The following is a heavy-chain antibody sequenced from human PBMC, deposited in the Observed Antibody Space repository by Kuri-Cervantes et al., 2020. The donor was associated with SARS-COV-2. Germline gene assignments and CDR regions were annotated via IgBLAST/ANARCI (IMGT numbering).Heavy chain of an antibody. CDR2: IIPIFGTA. J-gene: IGHJ6*02. V-gene: IGHV1-69*01. CDR3: ARVEEYGDSYYHYYGMDV. Sequence: KVSCKASGGTFSSYAISWVRQAPGQGLEWMGGIIPIFGTANYAQKFQGRVTITADESTSTAYMELSSLRSEDTAVYYCARVEEYGDSYYHYYGMDVWGQGTTVTVSS. D-gene: IGHD4-17*01. CDR1: GGTFSSYA.